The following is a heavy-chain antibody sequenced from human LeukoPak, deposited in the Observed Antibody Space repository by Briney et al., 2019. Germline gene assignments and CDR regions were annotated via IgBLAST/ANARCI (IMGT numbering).Heavy chain of an antibody. CDR2: IKQNGSEK. V-gene: IGHV3-7*01. CDR3: ARVCTIFGVVIMDYFDY. D-gene: IGHD3-3*01. CDR1: GFTFSSYW. Sequence: GGSLRLSCAASGFTFSSYWMSWVRQAPEKGLELVANIKQNGSEKYYVDSVKGRFTTSRDNAKNSLYLQMNSLRAEDTAVYYCARVCTIFGVVIMDYFDYWGQGTLVTVSS. J-gene: IGHJ4*02.